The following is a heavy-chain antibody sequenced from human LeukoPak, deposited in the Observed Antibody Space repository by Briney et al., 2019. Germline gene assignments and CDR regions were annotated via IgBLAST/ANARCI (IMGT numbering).Heavy chain of an antibody. CDR2: INPNSGGT. V-gene: IGHV1-2*02. CDR3: ARVGGYYGSGSYYPNYYGMDV. CDR1: GYTFTGYY. Sequence: ASVKVSCKASGYTFTGYYMHWVRQAPGQGLEWMGWINPNSGGTNYAQKLQGRVTMTTDTSTSTAYMELRSLRSDDTAVYYCARVGGYYGSGSYYPNYYGMDVWGQGTTVTVSS. D-gene: IGHD3-10*01. J-gene: IGHJ6*02.